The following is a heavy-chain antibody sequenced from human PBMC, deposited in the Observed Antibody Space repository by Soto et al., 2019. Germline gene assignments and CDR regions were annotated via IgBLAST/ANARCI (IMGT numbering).Heavy chain of an antibody. D-gene: IGHD6-19*01. CDR1: GGSISSYY. CDR2: IYYSGST. V-gene: IGHV4-59*01. CDR3: ARVRWTVAGPGHFDY. Sequence: TSETLSLTCTVSGGSISSYYWSWIRQPPGKGLEWIGYIYYSGSTNYNPSLKSRVTISVDTSKNQFSLKLSSMTAADSALYYCARVRWTVAGPGHFDYWGQGTLVTSPQ. J-gene: IGHJ4*02.